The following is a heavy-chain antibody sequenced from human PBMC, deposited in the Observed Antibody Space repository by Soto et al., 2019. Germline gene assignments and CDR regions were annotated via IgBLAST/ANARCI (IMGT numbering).Heavy chain of an antibody. CDR2: ISGSGGST. CDR1: GFTFSSYA. D-gene: IGHD6-13*01. J-gene: IGHJ4*02. V-gene: IGHV3-23*01. CDR3: ARRGPGTYFDY. Sequence: EVQLLESGGGLVQPGGSLRLSCAASGFTFSSYAMNWVRQAPGKGLEWVSVISGSGGSTYYADSVKGRFTISRDNSKNTLYLPMNSLRAEDTAVYYCARRGPGTYFDYWGQGTLVTVSS.